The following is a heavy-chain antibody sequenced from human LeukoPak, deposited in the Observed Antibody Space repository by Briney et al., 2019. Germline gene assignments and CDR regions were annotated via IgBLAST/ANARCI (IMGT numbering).Heavy chain of an antibody. D-gene: IGHD3-22*01. J-gene: IGHJ4*02. CDR3: ARDRENYYDSSGGFDY. V-gene: IGHV3-30-3*01. CDR2: ISDDETYK. CDR1: GFTFNSYS. Sequence: GGSLRLSCAASGFTFNSYSMHWVRQAPGKGLEWVTAISDDETYKFYADSVKGRFTISRDNAKNSLYLQMNSLRAEDTAVYYCARDRENYYDSSGGFDYWGQGTLVTVSS.